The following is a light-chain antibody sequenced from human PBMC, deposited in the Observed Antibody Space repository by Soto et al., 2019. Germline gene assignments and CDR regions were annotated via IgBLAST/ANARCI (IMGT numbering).Light chain of an antibody. V-gene: IGLV2-14*01. CDR3: SSYSISTADL. Sequence: QSVLTQPASVSGSPGQSITISCTGNSSDVGGYDYVSWYQLHPGKAPKLMVFEVSNRPSGVSYRFSGSKSGNTASLTISGLQAEDEADYFCSSYSISTADLFXTGTNGTVL. J-gene: IGLJ1*01. CDR1: SSDVGGYDY. CDR2: EVS.